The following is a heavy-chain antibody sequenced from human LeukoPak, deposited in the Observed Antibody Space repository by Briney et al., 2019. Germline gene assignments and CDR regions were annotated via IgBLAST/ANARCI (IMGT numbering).Heavy chain of an antibody. CDR3: ARRDDSSGYHKIFDY. Sequence: SETLSLTCTVSGGSISSSSYYWGWIRQPPGKGLEWIGNIYYGGNTYYNPSLKSRVTISIDTSKNQFYLKLSSLTAADTAVYYCARRDDSSGYHKIFDYWGPGTLVTVSS. CDR1: GGSISSSSYY. D-gene: IGHD3-22*01. J-gene: IGHJ4*02. V-gene: IGHV4-39*01. CDR2: IYYGGNT.